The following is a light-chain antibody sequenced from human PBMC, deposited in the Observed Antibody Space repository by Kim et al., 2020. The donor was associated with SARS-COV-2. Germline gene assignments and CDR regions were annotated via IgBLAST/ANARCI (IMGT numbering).Light chain of an antibody. CDR3: QQSYSTPYT. V-gene: IGKV1-39*01. J-gene: IGKJ2*01. CDR1: QSISNY. Sequence: SASVGDRVTITCRASQSISNYLNWYQQKPGKAPKLLIYAASSLQSGVPTRFSGSGYGTDFTLTISSLQPEDFATYYCQQSYSTPYTFGQGTKLEI. CDR2: AAS.